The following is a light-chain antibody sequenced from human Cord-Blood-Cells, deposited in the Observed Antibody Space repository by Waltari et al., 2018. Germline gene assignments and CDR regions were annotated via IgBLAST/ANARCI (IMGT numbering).Light chain of an antibody. CDR1: SSNLGSNY. J-gene: IGLJ1*01. CDR2: RNN. CDR3: AAWDDSLSGYV. Sequence: QSVLTQPPSASGTPGQRVTIPCSGSSSNLGSNYVYWYQQLPGTAPKLPTYRNNQRPSGVPDRFSGSRSGTSSSLAISGLRSEDEADYYCAAWDDSLSGYVVGTGTKVTVL. V-gene: IGLV1-47*01.